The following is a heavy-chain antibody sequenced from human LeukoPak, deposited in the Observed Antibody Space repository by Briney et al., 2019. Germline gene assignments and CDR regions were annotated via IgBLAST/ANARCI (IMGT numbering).Heavy chain of an antibody. D-gene: IGHD3-22*01. CDR2: ISSSSSYI. J-gene: IGHJ4*02. CDR3: ARENYYDSSGYTNFDY. CDR1: GFTFSSYS. V-gene: IGHV3-21*01. Sequence: GGSLRLSCAASGFTFSSYSMNWVRQAPGKGLEWVSSISSSSSYIYYADSVKGRFTISRDNAKNSLYLQMNSLRAEDTAVYYCARENYYDSSGYTNFDYWGQGTLVTVPS.